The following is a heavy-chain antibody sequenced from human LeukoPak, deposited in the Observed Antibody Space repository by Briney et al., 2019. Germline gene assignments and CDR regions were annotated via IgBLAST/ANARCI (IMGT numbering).Heavy chain of an antibody. D-gene: IGHD3-10*01. CDR3: ARSRGAYQIDS. CDR1: GGSLSSYY. CDR2: VYYTGST. V-gene: IGHV4-59*08. Sequence: PSETLSLTCTVSGGSLSSYYWSWIRQPPGKRLEWIGYVYYTGSTNYNPSLKSRVTISVDTSKNQFSLKLSSVTAADTAMYYCARSRGAYQIDSWGQGTLVTVSS. J-gene: IGHJ4*02.